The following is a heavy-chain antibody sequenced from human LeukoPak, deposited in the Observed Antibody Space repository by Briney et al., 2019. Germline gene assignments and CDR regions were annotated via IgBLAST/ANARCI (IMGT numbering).Heavy chain of an antibody. CDR3: AIDCSSTSWYIATYFDY. Sequence: SVNVSRQASLGTLSNYAISWVRQAPAQGLEWVGRIIPIFGIANYAQKFQGRVTITADKSASTAYMELSSLRSEDTAVYYGAIDCSSTSWYIATYFDYWGQGTLVTVSS. CDR1: LGTLSNYA. D-gene: IGHD2-2*02. CDR2: IIPIFGIA. J-gene: IGHJ4*02. V-gene: IGHV1-69*04.